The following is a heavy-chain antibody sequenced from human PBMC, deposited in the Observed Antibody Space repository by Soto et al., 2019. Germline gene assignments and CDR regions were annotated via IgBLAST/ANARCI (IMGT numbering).Heavy chain of an antibody. D-gene: IGHD5-18*01. CDR3: ARDGGYSYGSLRDY. CDR1: GSTFTSYG. J-gene: IGHJ4*02. V-gene: IGHV1-18*04. Sequence: AASVKVSCTASGSTFTSYGISWVRQAPGQGLEWMGWISAYNGSTNYAQKLQGRVTMTTDTSTSTAYMELRSLRSDDTAVYYCARDGGYSYGSLRDYWGQGTLVNVSS. CDR2: ISAYNGST.